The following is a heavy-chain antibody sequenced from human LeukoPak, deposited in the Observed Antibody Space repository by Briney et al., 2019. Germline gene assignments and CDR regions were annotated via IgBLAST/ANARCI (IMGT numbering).Heavy chain of an antibody. V-gene: IGHV4-39*01. CDR2: IYYSGST. Sequence: PSETLSLTCTVSGGSLSSSSYYWGWIRQPPGKGLEWIGSIYYSGSTYYNPSLKSRVTISVDTSKNQFSLKLSSVTAADTAVYYCARRGASKYYYDSSGYYYDWGQGTLVTVSS. D-gene: IGHD3-22*01. J-gene: IGHJ4*02. CDR1: GGSLSSSSYY. CDR3: ARRGASKYYYDSSGYYYD.